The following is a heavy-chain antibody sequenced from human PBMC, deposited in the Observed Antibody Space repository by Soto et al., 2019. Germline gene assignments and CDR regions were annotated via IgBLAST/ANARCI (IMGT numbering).Heavy chain of an antibody. V-gene: IGHV1-18*01. D-gene: IGHD1-26*01. CDR1: NHTFRSFG. Sequence: GASVKVSCKASNHTFRSFGISWMRQAPGQGLEWMGWINPSNDNTNYAQDLQGRVTMTTDTSTSTAYMELTSLRSDDTAVYYCARDPYYSGKNVQVGYFDSWGQGTLVTVSS. J-gene: IGHJ4*02. CDR2: INPSNDNT. CDR3: ARDPYYSGKNVQVGYFDS.